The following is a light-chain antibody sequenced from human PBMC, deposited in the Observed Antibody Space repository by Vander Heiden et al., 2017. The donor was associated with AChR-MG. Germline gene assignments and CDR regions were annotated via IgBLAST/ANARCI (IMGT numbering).Light chain of an antibody. V-gene: IGKV3-20*01. CDR1: QSVSSSF. CDR3: QQYGSSPLYT. CDR2: GAS. Sequence: EIVLTQSPGTLSLSPGERATLSCRASQSVSSSFLAWYQQKPGQAPRLLIYGASNRATGIPDRFSGSGYGTDFTLTISRLEPEDFAVYYCQQYGSSPLYTFGQGTKLEIK. J-gene: IGKJ2*01.